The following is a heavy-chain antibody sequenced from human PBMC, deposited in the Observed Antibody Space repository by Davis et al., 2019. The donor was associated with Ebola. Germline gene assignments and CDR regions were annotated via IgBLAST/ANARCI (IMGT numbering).Heavy chain of an antibody. Sequence: AASVKVFCKASGYTFTSYGISWVRQAPGQGLEWMGWINPHNGNTHYAQNVQGRVTMTTDTSTSTAYMEVGSLRSDDTAVYYCARPLRYSSSWYFTGNDAFDIWGQGTMVTVSS. D-gene: IGHD6-13*01. CDR1: GYTFTSYG. J-gene: IGHJ3*02. CDR3: ARPLRYSSSWYFTGNDAFDI. V-gene: IGHV1-18*04. CDR2: INPHNGNT.